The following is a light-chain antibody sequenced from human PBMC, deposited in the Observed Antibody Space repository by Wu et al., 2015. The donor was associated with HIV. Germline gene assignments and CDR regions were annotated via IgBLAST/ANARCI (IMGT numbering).Light chain of an antibody. V-gene: IGKV3-15*01. CDR1: QSIYDK. CDR3: QQYDNWPPIT. Sequence: EIVMTQSPATLSVSPGERATLSCRASQSIYDKLAWYQQKPGQAPRLLIYGASTRATGIPARFSGSGSGTEFTLTISSLQSEDFAIYYCQQYDNWPPITFGQGTRLEIK. J-gene: IGKJ5*01. CDR2: GAS.